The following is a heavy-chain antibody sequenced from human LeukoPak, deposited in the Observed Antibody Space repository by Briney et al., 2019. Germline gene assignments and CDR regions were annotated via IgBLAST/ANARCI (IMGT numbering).Heavy chain of an antibody. CDR3: ARRYCSSTSCTLDY. D-gene: IGHD2-2*01. CDR2: ISSSGSTM. V-gene: IGHV3-48*03. CDR1: GFTFNSYE. Sequence: PGGSLSLSCAASGFTFNSYEMNWVRQAPGKGLEWVSYISSSGSTMYYADSVRGRLTISRENAKNLLYLEVNSLRAEDTAVYYCARRYCSSTSCTLDYWGQGTLVTVSS. J-gene: IGHJ4*02.